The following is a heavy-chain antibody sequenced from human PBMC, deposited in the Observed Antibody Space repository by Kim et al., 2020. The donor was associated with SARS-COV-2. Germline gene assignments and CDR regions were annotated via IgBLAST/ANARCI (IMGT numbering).Heavy chain of an antibody. D-gene: IGHD2-15*01. CDR1: GFTVSSNY. CDR3: ARVVGWPYWYFDL. CDR2: IYSGGST. V-gene: IGHV3-66*01. J-gene: IGHJ2*01. Sequence: GGSLRLSCAASGFTVSSNYMSWVRQAPGKGLEWVSVIYSGGSTYYADSVKGRFTISRDNSKNTLYLQMNSLRAEDTAVYYCARVVGWPYWYFDLWGRGTLVTVSS.